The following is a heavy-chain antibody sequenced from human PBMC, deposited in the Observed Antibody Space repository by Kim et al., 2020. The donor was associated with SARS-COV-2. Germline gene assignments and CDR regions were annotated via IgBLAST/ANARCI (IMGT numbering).Heavy chain of an antibody. D-gene: IGHD3-22*01. CDR2: IYNDGRA. CDR3: ARESGSGYKRGGFVDY. Sequence: SETLSLTCTVSGASIRTSTYYWSWFRQRPGKGLEWIGYIYNDGRAYYVSSLKSRLTLSVDTSKNQFSLKLSSATAADTAVYYCARESGSGYKRGGFVDY. J-gene: IGHJ4*01. CDR1: GASIRTSTYY. V-gene: IGHV4-31*03.